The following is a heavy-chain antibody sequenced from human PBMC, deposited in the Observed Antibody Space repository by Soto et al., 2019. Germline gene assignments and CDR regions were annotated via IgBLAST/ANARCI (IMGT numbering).Heavy chain of an antibody. J-gene: IGHJ6*02. CDR3: AKFNYGSGSYYNLAEGYYYGMDV. CDR2: ISGSGGST. D-gene: IGHD3-10*01. CDR1: GFTFSSYA. V-gene: IGHV3-23*01. Sequence: PGGSLRLSCAASGFTFSSYAMSWVRQAPGKGLEWVSAISGSGGSTYYADSVKGRFTISRDNSKNTLYLQMNSLRAEDTAVYYCAKFNYGSGSYYNLAEGYYYGMDVWGQGTTVTVSS.